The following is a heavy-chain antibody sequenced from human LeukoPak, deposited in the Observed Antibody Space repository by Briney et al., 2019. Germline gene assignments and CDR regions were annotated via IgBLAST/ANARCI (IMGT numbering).Heavy chain of an antibody. J-gene: IGHJ5*02. CDR1: GGSISSSSYY. CDR3: ARQSGYSSSFWFDP. CDR2: IYYSGST. Sequence: SETLSLTCTVSGGSISSSSYYWGWIRQPPGKGLEWIGSIYYSGSTYYDPSLKSRVTISVDTSKNQFSLKLSSVTAADTAVYYCARQSGYSSSFWFDPWGQGTLVTVSS. V-gene: IGHV4-39*01. D-gene: IGHD6-13*01.